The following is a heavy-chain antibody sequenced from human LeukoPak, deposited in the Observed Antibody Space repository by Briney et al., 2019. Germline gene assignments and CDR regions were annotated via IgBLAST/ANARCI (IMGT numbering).Heavy chain of an antibody. CDR1: GCTFSSYA. J-gene: IGHJ4*02. D-gene: IGHD3-10*01. V-gene: IGHV1-69*13. CDR3: ARLGFYYYGSGSYYNAFDY. Sequence: GASLKVSCKAYGCTFSSYAISWVRQAPGQGLEWMGGLIPIFGTANYAQKFQGRVTITADESTSTAYMELSSLRSEDTAVYYCARLGFYYYGSGSYYNAFDYWGQGTLVTVSS. CDR2: LIPIFGTA.